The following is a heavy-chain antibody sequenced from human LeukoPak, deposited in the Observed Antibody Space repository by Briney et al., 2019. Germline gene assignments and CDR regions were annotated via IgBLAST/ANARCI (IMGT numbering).Heavy chain of an antibody. CDR1: GGSISSYY. Sequence: SETLSLTCAVSGGSISSYYWSWIRQPPGKGLEWIGYIYYSGSTNYNPSLKSRVTISVDTSKNQFSLKLSSVTAADTAVYYCARGYSNYPLYMDVWGKGTTVTVSS. J-gene: IGHJ6*03. D-gene: IGHD4-11*01. CDR2: IYYSGST. V-gene: IGHV4-59*01. CDR3: ARGYSNYPLYMDV.